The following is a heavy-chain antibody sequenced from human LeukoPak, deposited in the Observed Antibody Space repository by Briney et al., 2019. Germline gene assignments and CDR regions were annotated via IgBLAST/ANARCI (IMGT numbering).Heavy chain of an antibody. J-gene: IGHJ3*02. CDR3: ARVGYCSGGSCYPHAFDI. CDR2: INPNSGGT. Sequence: ASVKVSCKASGYTFTGYYIHWVRQAPGQGLEWMGWINPNSGGTNYAQKFQGRVTMTRDTSISTAYMELSRLRSDDTAVYYCARVGYCSGGSCYPHAFDIWGQGTMVTVSS. CDR1: GYTFTGYY. D-gene: IGHD2-15*01. V-gene: IGHV1-2*02.